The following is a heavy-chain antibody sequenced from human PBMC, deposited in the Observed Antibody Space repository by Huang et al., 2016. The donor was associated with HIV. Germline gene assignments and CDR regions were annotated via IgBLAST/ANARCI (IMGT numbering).Heavy chain of an antibody. J-gene: IGHJ6*02. V-gene: IGHV1-46*01. CDR1: GYTFTSYS. CDR2: SNPDVDST. CDR3: AREGQGYAMDV. Sequence: QVQLVQSGAEVKKPGASVKVSCKTSGYTFTSYSIPWVRQAPGQGLDGMGSSNPDVDSTSYETKFQGRGTMTRDTSTSTVYMELSSLRSEDTAMYYCAREGQGYAMDVWGQGTTVTVSS.